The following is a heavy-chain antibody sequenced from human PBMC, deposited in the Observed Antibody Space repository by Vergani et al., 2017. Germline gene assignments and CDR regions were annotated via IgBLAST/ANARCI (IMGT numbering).Heavy chain of an antibody. CDR2: IYYSGST. Sequence: QVQLQESGPGLVKPSETLSLTCTVSGGSISSYYWSWIRQPPGKGLEWIGYIYYSGSTNYNPPIKSRVTISVDQAKNQFSLKLSSGTAADTAGYYGARWNGYGSSWYGFYHFDYWGQGTLVTVSS. CDR3: ARWNGYGSSWYGFYHFDY. CDR1: GGSISSYY. J-gene: IGHJ4*02. D-gene: IGHD6-13*01. V-gene: IGHV4-59*12.